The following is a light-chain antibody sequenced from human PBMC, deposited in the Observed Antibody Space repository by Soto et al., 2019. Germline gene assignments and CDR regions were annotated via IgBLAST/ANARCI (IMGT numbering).Light chain of an antibody. CDR1: QSVSSN. CDR2: GAS. Sequence: EMVMTQSPATLSVSPGERATLSCAASQSVSSNLAWYQQKPGQAPRLLIYGASTRATGIPARFSGSGSGTEFTLTITSLQYEDFAVYYCQQYNNWPQTFGQGTKVDIK. V-gene: IGKV3-15*01. CDR3: QQYNNWPQT. J-gene: IGKJ1*01.